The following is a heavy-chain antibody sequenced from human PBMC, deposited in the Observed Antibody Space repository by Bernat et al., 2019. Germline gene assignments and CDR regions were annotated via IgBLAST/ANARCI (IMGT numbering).Heavy chain of an antibody. CDR2: ISGSGGST. Sequence: EVQLVESGGGLVQPGGSLRLSCAASGFTFSSYAMSWVRQAPGKGLEWVSAISGSGGSTYYADSVKGRFTISRDNSKNTLYLQMNSLRAEDTAVYYCARGTGIAETTEDAFDIWGQGTMVTVSS. J-gene: IGHJ3*02. V-gene: IGHV3-23*04. CDR3: ARGTGIAETTEDAFDI. D-gene: IGHD6-13*01. CDR1: GFTFSSYA.